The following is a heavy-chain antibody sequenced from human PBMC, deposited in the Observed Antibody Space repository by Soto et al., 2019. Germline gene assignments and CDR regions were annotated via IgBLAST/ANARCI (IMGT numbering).Heavy chain of an antibody. CDR2: ISAYNGNT. D-gene: IGHD3-22*01. CDR1: GYTFTSYG. CDR3: ARVIYDSSGYYLASIYGMDV. V-gene: IGHV1-18*01. J-gene: IGHJ6*02. Sequence: ASVKVSCKASGYTFTSYGISWVRQAPGQGLQWMGWISAYNGNTNYAQKLQGRVTMTTDTSTSTAYMELRSLRSDDTAVYYCARVIYDSSGYYLASIYGMDVWGQGTTATVSS.